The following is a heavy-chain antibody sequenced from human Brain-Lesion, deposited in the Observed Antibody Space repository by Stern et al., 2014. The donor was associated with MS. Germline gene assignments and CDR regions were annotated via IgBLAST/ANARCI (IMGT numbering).Heavy chain of an antibody. Sequence: QVQLVQSGAEVKKPWASVKVSCKTSGYIFTGYYIHWVRQAPGLGLEWMAWINPNTGGTKYAQKFQGRVTMSRDTSISTAYVELSSLTSDDTAVYYCARDQRGITIFGVVTDYYYLGMDVWGQGTTVTVSS. D-gene: IGHD3-3*01. CDR1: GYIFTGYY. V-gene: IGHV1-2*02. CDR3: ARDQRGITIFGVVTDYYYLGMDV. CDR2: INPNTGGT. J-gene: IGHJ6*02.